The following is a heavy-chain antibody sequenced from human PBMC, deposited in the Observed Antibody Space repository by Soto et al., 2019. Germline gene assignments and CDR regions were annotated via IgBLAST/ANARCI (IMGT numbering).Heavy chain of an antibody. CDR3: ARDRLRGYDSSGFYS. CDR2: INPSDGNR. D-gene: IGHD3-22*01. J-gene: IGHJ4*02. CDR1: GGTLSSYA. V-gene: IGHV1-18*01. Sequence: ASVKVSCKASGGTLSSYAISWVRQAPGQGLEWMGWINPSDGNRNFAQKFEDRVTMTTATSTNTVFLELRSLKSDDTAIYYCARDRLRGYDSSGFYSWGQGSMVTVSS.